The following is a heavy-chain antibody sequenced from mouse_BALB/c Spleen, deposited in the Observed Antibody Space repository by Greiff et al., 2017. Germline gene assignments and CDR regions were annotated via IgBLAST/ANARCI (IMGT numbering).Heavy chain of an antibody. CDR3: ARGQLGPTWFAY. D-gene: IGHD3-1*01. Sequence: VQLQQSGAELMKPGASVKISCKATGYTFSSYWIEWVKQRPGHGLEWIGEILPGSGSTNYNEKFKGKATFTADTSSNTAYMQLSSLTSEDSAVYYCARGQLGPTWFAYWGQGTLVTVSA. J-gene: IGHJ3*01. CDR2: ILPGSGST. V-gene: IGHV1-9*01. CDR1: GYTFSSYW.